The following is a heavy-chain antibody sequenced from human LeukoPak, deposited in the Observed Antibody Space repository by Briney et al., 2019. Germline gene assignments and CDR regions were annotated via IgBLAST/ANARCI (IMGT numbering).Heavy chain of an antibody. V-gene: IGHV4-31*03. Sequence: SQTLSLTCTVSGGSISSGGYYWSWIRQHPGKGLEWIGYIYYSGSTYYNPSLNSRVTISVDTSKNQFSLKLSSVTAADTAVYYCARARRRRGGRFDYWGQGTLVTVSS. D-gene: IGHD2-15*01. CDR3: ARARRRRGGRFDY. CDR2: IYYSGST. CDR1: GGSISSGGYY. J-gene: IGHJ4*02.